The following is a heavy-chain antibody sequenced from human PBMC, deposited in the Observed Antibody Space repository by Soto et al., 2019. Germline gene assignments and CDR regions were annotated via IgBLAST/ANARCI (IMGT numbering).Heavy chain of an antibody. V-gene: IGHV4-59*01. J-gene: IGHJ3*02. CDR3: ARVVSDYGDYECAFDI. CDR1: GGSISSYY. D-gene: IGHD4-17*01. CDR2: IYYSGST. Sequence: PSETLSLTCTVSGGSISSYYWSWIRQPPGKGLEWIGYIYYSGSTNYNPSLKSRVTISVDTSKNQFSLKLSSVTAADTAVYYCARVVSDYGDYECAFDIWGQGTMVTVSS.